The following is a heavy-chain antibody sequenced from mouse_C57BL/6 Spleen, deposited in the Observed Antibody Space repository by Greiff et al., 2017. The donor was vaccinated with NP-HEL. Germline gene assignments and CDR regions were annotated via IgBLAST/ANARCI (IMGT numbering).Heavy chain of an antibody. D-gene: IGHD2-2*01. CDR3: ARSRAYYGYVFHAMDY. CDR2: IYPGDGDT. CDR1: GYAFSSYW. J-gene: IGHJ4*01. Sequence: VQLQQSGAELVKPGASVKISCKASGYAFSSYWMNWVKQRPGKGLEWIGQIYPGDGDTNYNGKFKGKATLTADKSSSTAYMQLSSLTSEDSAVYFCARSRAYYGYVFHAMDYWGQGASVTVSS. V-gene: IGHV1-80*01.